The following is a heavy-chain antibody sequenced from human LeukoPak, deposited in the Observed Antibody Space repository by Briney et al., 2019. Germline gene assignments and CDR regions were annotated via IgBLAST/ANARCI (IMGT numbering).Heavy chain of an antibody. CDR1: GYNFPNYW. J-gene: IGHJ3*02. Sequence: GESLKISCEASGYNFPNYWISWVRQMPGKGLEWMGMIDPSDSYTNYSPSFQGHVTISADKSISTAYLQWSSLQASDTAMYYCARRLATVRSPFDIWGQGTMVTVSS. V-gene: IGHV5-10-1*01. CDR3: ARRLATVRSPFDI. CDR2: IDPSDSYT. D-gene: IGHD3-16*01.